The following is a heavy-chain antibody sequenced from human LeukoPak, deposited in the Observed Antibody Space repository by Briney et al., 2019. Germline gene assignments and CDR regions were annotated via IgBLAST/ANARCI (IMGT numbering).Heavy chain of an antibody. V-gene: IGHV1-18*04. CDR1: GYTFTSYG. J-gene: IGHJ4*02. CDR2: ISAYNGNT. D-gene: IGHD3-9*01. Sequence: ASVKVSCKASGYTFTSYGISWVRQAPGQGLEWMGWISAYNGNTNYAQKLQGRVTMTTDTSTSTAYMELRSLRSDDTAVYYCARARGLYYDTLTGYSHFDYWGQGTLVTVTS. CDR3: ARARGLYYDTLTGYSHFDY.